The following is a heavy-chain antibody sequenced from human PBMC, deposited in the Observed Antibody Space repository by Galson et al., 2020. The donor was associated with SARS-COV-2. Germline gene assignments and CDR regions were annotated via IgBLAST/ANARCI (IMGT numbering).Heavy chain of an antibody. CDR3: VRDDGTAPYDY. Sequence: METGGSLKISGAASGFAVSSKYISRVRQAPGQGLEWVSVIYYDGNTNYADSVRGRFTISRDTSKNTVSLQMNSLRAEDTAVYYCVRDDGTAPYDYWGPGTLVTVSS. J-gene: IGHJ4*02. D-gene: IGHD5-18*01. CDR1: GFAVSSKY. V-gene: IGHV3-53*05. CDR2: IYYDGNT.